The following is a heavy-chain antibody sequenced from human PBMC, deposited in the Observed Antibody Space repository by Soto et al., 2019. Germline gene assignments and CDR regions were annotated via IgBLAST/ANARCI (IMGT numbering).Heavy chain of an antibody. J-gene: IGHJ6*02. CDR1: GYTFTRSG. V-gene: IGHV1-18*01. CDR2: ISTYNGYT. CDR3: ARESVAPYYYYGMDV. Sequence: QVQLVQSGAEVKKPGASVKVSCKASGYTFTRSGISWVRQAPGQGLEWMGWISTYNGYTNYAQTFQGRVTMTTDTATSTAYMELRSLRSDDTAVYYCARESVAPYYYYGMDVWGQGTPVTVSS. D-gene: IGHD5-12*01.